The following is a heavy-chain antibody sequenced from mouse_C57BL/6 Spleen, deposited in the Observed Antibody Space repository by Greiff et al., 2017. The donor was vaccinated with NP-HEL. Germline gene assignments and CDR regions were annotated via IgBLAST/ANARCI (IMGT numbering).Heavy chain of an antibody. D-gene: IGHD1-1*01. CDR2: ILPGSGST. CDR3: ASPPEVVARRFAY. CDR1: GYTFTGYW. J-gene: IGHJ3*01. Sequence: VQLQESGAELMKPGASVKLSCKATGYTFTGYWIEWVKQRPGHGLEWIGEILPGSGSTNYNEKFKGKATFTADTPSNTAYMQLSSLTTEDSAIYYCASPPEVVARRFAYWGQGTLVTVSA. V-gene: IGHV1-9*01.